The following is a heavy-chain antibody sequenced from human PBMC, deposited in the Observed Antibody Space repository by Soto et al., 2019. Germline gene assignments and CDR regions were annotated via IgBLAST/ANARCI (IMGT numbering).Heavy chain of an antibody. J-gene: IGHJ3*02. CDR3: AREYSSSSGTTDAFDI. CDR2: IYYSGST. CDR1: GGSISSGGYY. D-gene: IGHD6-6*01. Sequence: KPSETLSLTCTVSGGSISSGGYYWSWIRQHPGKGLEWIGYIYYSGSTYYNPSLKSRVTISVDTSKNQFSLKLSSVTAADTAVYYCAREYSSSSGTTDAFDIWGQGTMVTVSS. V-gene: IGHV4-31*03.